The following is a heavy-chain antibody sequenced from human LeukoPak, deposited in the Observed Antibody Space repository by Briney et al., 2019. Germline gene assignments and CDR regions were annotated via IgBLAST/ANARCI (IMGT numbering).Heavy chain of an antibody. CDR1: GYTLTELS. D-gene: IGHD2-2*01. Sequence: ASVKVSCKVSGYTLTELSMHWVRQAPGKGLEWMGGFDPEDGETIYAQKFQGRVTMTEDTSTDTAYMELSSLRSEDTAVYYCATGDCSSTSCYQNYYYMDVWGKRTTVTVSS. CDR2: FDPEDGET. CDR3: ATGDCSSTSCYQNYYYMDV. V-gene: IGHV1-24*01. J-gene: IGHJ6*03.